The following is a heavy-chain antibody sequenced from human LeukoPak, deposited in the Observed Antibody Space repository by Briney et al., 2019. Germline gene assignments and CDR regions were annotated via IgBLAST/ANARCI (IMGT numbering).Heavy chain of an antibody. V-gene: IGHV3-74*01. CDR1: GFTFSSYW. Sequence: LGGSLRLSCAASGFTFSSYWMHWVRQAPGKGLVWVSRINSDGSSTSYADSVKGRFTISRDNAKNTLYLQMGSLRAEDMAVYYCARTYDFWSGLGPTPPDYWGQGTLVTVSS. J-gene: IGHJ4*02. CDR3: ARTYDFWSGLGPTPPDY. CDR2: INSDGSST. D-gene: IGHD3-3*01.